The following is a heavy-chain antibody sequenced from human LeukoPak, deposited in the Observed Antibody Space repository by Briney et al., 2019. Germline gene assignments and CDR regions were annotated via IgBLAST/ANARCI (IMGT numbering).Heavy chain of an antibody. J-gene: IGHJ4*02. D-gene: IGHD2-8*01. CDR3: ARGLPLGYCTYGVCYPPKHFDL. V-gene: IGHV1-8*01. CDR2: VNPKTGNT. CDR1: GYSFTSYD. Sequence: GASVKVSCNASGYSFTSYDINWVRQAPGQGPEWMGWVNPKTGNTGYKQKFQARVTITRDTSIRAAYMELSSLTSDDTAVYFCARGLPLGYCTYGVCYPPKHFDLWGQGTLVTVSS.